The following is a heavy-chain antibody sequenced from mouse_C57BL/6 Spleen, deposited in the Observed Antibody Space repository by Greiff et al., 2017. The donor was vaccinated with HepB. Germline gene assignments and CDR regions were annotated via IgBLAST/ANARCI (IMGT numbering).Heavy chain of an antibody. CDR3: ARRGPYYSNYDWYFDV. CDR1: GYTFTSYW. V-gene: IGHV1-55*01. J-gene: IGHJ1*03. Sequence: VQLQQSGAELVKPGASVKMSCKASGYTFTSYWITWVKQRPGQGLEWIGDIYPGSGSTNYNEKFKSKATLTVDTSSSTAYMQLSSLTSEDSAVYYCARRGPYYSNYDWYFDVWGTGTTVTVSS. D-gene: IGHD2-5*01. CDR2: IYPGSGST.